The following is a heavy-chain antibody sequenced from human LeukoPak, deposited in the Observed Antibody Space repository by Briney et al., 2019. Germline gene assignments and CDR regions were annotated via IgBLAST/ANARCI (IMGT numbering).Heavy chain of an antibody. CDR1: GFTFSSYG. CDR3: FLGGYSYGSDY. V-gene: IGHV3-33*01. CDR2: IWYDGSNK. Sequence: GRSLRLSCAASGFTFSSYGMHWVRQAPGKGLEWVAVIWYDGSNKYYADSVKGRFTISRDNSKNTLYPQMNSLRAEDTAEYYCFLGGYSYGSDYWGQGTLVTVSS. D-gene: IGHD5-18*01. J-gene: IGHJ4*02.